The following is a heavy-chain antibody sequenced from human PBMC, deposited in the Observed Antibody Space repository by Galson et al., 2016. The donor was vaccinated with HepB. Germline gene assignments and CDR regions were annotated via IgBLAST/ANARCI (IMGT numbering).Heavy chain of an antibody. CDR1: GFAFSNYA. J-gene: IGHJ4*02. V-gene: IGHV3-23*01. CDR2: VSGSGARR. Sequence: SLRLSCAASGFAFSNYAMSWVRQAPGKGLEWVAVVSGSGARRYYADSVKGRFTISRDNSQNTLGLQMNSLRAEDTAVYYCAKDEGNWHLFDYWGQGTLATVSS. D-gene: IGHD1-1*01. CDR3: AKDEGNWHLFDY.